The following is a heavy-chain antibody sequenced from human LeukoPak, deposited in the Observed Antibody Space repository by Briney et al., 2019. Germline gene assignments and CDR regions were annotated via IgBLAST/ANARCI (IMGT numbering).Heavy chain of an antibody. CDR1: GFTFSSYG. CDR2: IRYDGSNK. D-gene: IGHD6-13*01. V-gene: IGHV3-30*02. CDR3: ARESVFYSSSWYEGAFDI. Sequence: GGSLRLSCAASGFTFSSYGMHWVRQAPGKGLEWVAFIRYDGSNKYYADSVKGRFTISRDNSKNTLYLQMNSLRAEDTAVYYCARESVFYSSSWYEGAFDIWGQGTMVTVSS. J-gene: IGHJ3*02.